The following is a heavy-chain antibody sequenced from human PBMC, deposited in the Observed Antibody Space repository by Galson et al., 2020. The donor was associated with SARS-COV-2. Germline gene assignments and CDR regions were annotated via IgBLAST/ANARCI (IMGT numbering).Heavy chain of an antibody. J-gene: IGHJ4*02. CDR1: GFTFSGHG. V-gene: IGHV3-30*18. D-gene: IGHD3-22*01. Sequence: GGSLRLSCAASGFTFSGHGMHWVRQAPGKGLEWVALISFDGTNKYYADSVKGRFTISRDSSKNTLYLQMNSLRAEDTAVYYCAKDLYYYDSSGPDFWGQGTLVTVSS. CDR3: AKDLYYYDSSGPDF. CDR2: ISFDGTNK.